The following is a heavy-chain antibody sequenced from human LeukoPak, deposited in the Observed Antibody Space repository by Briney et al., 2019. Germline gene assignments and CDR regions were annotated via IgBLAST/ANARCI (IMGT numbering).Heavy chain of an antibody. V-gene: IGHV4-38-2*02. CDR3: ATYYTIYDPFDY. CDR2: IYHSGTT. Sequence: SETLSLTCNVSGFTITSGYYWGWIRQPPGKGLEWIGSIYHSGTTHFNPSFKGRVTISVDTSKNQFSLKLNSVTAADTAVYYCATYYTIYDPFDYWGHGTLVTVSS. CDR1: GFTITSGYY. D-gene: IGHD3-3*01. J-gene: IGHJ4*01.